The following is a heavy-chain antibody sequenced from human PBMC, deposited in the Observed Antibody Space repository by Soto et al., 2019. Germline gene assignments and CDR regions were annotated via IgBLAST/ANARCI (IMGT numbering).Heavy chain of an antibody. CDR2: ISAYNGNT. V-gene: IGHV1-18*01. D-gene: IGHD3-9*01. Sequence: GLEWMGWISAYNGNTNYAQKLQGRVTMTTDTSTSTAYMELRSLRSDDTAVYYCARDIKYYDILTGPNWFDPWGQGTLVTVSS. CDR3: ARDIKYYDILTGPNWFDP. J-gene: IGHJ5*02.